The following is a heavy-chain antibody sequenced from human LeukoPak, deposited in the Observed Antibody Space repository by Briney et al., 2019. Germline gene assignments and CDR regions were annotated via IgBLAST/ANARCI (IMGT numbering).Heavy chain of an antibody. J-gene: IGHJ4*02. CDR3: ARDLYYYDSSGPGDY. D-gene: IGHD3-22*01. CDR2: INPNSGGT. Sequence: ASVEVSCKASGYTFTGYYMHWVRQAPGQGLEWMGWINPNSGGTNYAQKFQGRVTMTRDTSISTAYMELSRLRSDDTAVYYCARDLYYYDSSGPGDYWGQGTLVTVSS. CDR1: GYTFTGYY. V-gene: IGHV1-2*02.